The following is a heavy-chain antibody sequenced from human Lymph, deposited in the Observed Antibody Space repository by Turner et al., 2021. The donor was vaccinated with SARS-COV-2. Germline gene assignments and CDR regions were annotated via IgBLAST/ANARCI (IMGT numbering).Heavy chain of an antibody. V-gene: IGHV1-69*10. Sequence: QVQLVQSGAEVKKPGSSVKVSCKASGGTFSSSAISWVRQAPGQGLWWMEGIIPLLAKANYAQKFQGRVTITAEKSTSTAYMELSSLRSEDTAVYFCARIAAPGMGGGVHYYYYAMDVWGQGTTVTVSS. J-gene: IGHJ6*02. CDR1: GGTFSSSA. CDR3: ARIAAPGMGGGVHYYYYAMDV. CDR2: IIPLLAKA. D-gene: IGHD6-13*01.